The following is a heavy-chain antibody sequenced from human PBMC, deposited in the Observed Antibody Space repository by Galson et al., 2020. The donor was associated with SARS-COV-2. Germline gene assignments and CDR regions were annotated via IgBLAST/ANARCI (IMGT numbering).Heavy chain of an antibody. CDR2: IGPSGSTR. CDR3: ARSDLWSGSGGDAFDI. V-gene: IGHV3-48*03. Sequence: GESLKISCVASGFTFSSYDMNWVRQAPGKGLEWMSFIGPSGSTRYYAGSVMGRFTISRDNAKNSLYLQMNSLRAEDTAVYYCARSDLWSGSGGDAFDIWGQGARVTVSS. CDR1: GFTFSSYD. J-gene: IGHJ3*02. D-gene: IGHD3-3*01.